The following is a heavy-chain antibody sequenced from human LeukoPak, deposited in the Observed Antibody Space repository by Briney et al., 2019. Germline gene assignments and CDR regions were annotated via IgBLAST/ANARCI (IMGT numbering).Heavy chain of an antibody. Sequence: GGSLRLSCAASGFTFSSYRMHWVRQAPGKGLVWVSRINSDGSSTSYADSVKGRFTISRDNAKNTLYLQMNSLRAEDTAVYYCAREYYDILTGYSWEYYFDYWGQGTLVTVSS. CDR3: AREYYDILTGYSWEYYFDY. CDR1: GFTFSSYR. J-gene: IGHJ4*02. V-gene: IGHV3-74*01. CDR2: INSDGSST. D-gene: IGHD3-9*01.